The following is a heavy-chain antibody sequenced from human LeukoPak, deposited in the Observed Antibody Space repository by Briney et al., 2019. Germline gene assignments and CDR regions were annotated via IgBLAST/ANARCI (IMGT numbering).Heavy chain of an antibody. Sequence: GGSLRLSCAASGFTFSRSAMSWVRQAPGEGLEWVSLISYSGANSYYTDSVRGRFTISRDNSKDTLFLQMNSLRAEDTAIYYCARDGDSAVATRVFDYWGQGTLVTVSS. D-gene: IGHD5-18*01. CDR3: ARDGDSAVATRVFDY. J-gene: IGHJ4*02. CDR1: GFTFSRSA. CDR2: ISYSGANS. V-gene: IGHV3-23*01.